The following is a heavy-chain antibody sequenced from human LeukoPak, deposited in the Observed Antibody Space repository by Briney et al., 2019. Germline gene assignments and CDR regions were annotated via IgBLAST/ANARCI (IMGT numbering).Heavy chain of an antibody. Sequence: GGSLRLSCAASGFTFSSYWMHWVRQAPGKGLVWVSRINSDGSSTSYADSVKGRFTISRDNAKNSLYLQMNSLRAEDTAVYYCARDQDYGSGSYEFDYWGQGTLVTVSS. V-gene: IGHV3-74*01. J-gene: IGHJ4*02. CDR2: INSDGSST. D-gene: IGHD3-10*01. CDR3: ARDQDYGSGSYEFDY. CDR1: GFTFSSYW.